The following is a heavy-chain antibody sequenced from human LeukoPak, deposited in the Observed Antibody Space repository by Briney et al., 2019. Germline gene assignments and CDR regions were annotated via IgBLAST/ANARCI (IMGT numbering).Heavy chain of an antibody. V-gene: IGHV4-34*01. CDR3: SRGKVSGAVVPAAIFFDY. J-gene: IGHJ4*02. CDR1: GGSFSGYY. Sequence: PSETLSLTCAVYGGSFSGYYWSWIRQPPGKGLEWIGEINHSGSTNYNPAPKNRRTTTVDTTTNQFSLQLSTVTAADTAVYYCSRGKVSGAVVPAAIFFDYWGQGTLVTVSS. D-gene: IGHD2-2*02. CDR2: INHSGST.